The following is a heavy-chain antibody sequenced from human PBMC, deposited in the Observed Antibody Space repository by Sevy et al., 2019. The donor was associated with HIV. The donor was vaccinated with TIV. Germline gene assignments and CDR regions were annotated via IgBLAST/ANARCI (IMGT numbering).Heavy chain of an antibody. Sequence: GGSLRLSCAASGFTFSSYAMSWVRQAPGKGLEWVSAISGSGGSTYYADSVKGRFTISRDNSKNTLYLQMNSLRAEDTAVYYCAKGDGYSGYDSEGFDYWGQGTLVTVSS. CDR1: GFTFSSYA. CDR2: ISGSGGST. D-gene: IGHD5-12*01. V-gene: IGHV3-23*01. CDR3: AKGDGYSGYDSEGFDY. J-gene: IGHJ4*02.